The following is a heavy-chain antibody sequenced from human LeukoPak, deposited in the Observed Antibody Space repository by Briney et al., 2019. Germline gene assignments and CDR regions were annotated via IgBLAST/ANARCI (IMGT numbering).Heavy chain of an antibody. J-gene: IGHJ4*02. CDR2: ISSSSSYI. CDR1: GFTFSSYS. V-gene: IGHV3-21*01. D-gene: IGHD1-26*01. Sequence: GGSLRLSCAASGFTFSSYSMNWVRQAPGKGLEWVSSISSSSSYIYYADSVKGRFTISRDNARNSLYLQMNSLRAEDTAVYYCARAAGGSYSANDYWGQGTLVTVSS. CDR3: ARAAGGSYSANDY.